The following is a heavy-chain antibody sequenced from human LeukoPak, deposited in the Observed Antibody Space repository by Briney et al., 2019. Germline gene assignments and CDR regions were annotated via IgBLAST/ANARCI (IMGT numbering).Heavy chain of an antibody. Sequence: SETLSLTCTVSGGSISSYYWSWIRQPPGKGLEWIGYIYYSGSTNYNPSLKSRVTISVDTSKNQFSLKLSSVTAADTAVYYCARGSDSSGWYPYWGQGTLVTVSS. CDR1: GGSISSYY. V-gene: IGHV4-59*12. J-gene: IGHJ4*02. CDR3: ARGSDSSGWYPY. CDR2: IYYSGST. D-gene: IGHD6-19*01.